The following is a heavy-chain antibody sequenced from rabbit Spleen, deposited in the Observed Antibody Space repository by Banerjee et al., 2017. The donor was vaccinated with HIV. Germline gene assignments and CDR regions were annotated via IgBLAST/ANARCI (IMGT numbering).Heavy chain of an antibody. CDR1: GFSFSSSYW. D-gene: IGHD1-1*01. CDR3: ARDLEGVIGWNFGW. J-gene: IGHJ4*01. V-gene: IGHV1S45*01. CDR2: INAITGKA. Sequence: QEQLEESGGDLVKPEGSLTLTCTASGFSFSSSYWICWVRQAPGKGLEWIACINAITGKAVYASWAKGRFTFSKTSSTTVTLQMTSLTAADTATYFCARDLEGVIGWNFGWWGPGTLVTVS.